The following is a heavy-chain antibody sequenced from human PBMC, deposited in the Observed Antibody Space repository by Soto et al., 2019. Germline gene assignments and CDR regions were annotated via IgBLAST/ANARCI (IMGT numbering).Heavy chain of an antibody. Sequence: GGSLRLSCAASGFTFSSYAMSWVRQAPGKGLEWVSAISGSGGSTYYADSVKGRFTISRDNSKNTLYLQMNSLRAEDTAVYYCAKNLVPLLEWLLIQFDYWGQGTLVTVSS. CDR3: AKNLVPLLEWLLIQFDY. CDR2: ISGSGGST. CDR1: GFTFSSYA. J-gene: IGHJ4*02. D-gene: IGHD3-3*01. V-gene: IGHV3-23*01.